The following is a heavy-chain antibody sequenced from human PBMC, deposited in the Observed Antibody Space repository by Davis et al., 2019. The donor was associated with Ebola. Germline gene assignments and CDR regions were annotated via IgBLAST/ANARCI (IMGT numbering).Heavy chain of an antibody. D-gene: IGHD1-7*01. CDR1: GFTFSDYY. J-gene: IGHJ4*02. V-gene: IGHV3-11*04. CDR3: ARVDRTGTPDY. Sequence: GESLKISCAASGFTFSDYYMSWIRQAPGKGLEWVSYISGGGRTIYYADSVKGRFTISRDNAKNSLYLQMNSLRAEDTAVYYCARVDRTGTPDYWGQGTLVTVSS. CDR2: ISGGGRTI.